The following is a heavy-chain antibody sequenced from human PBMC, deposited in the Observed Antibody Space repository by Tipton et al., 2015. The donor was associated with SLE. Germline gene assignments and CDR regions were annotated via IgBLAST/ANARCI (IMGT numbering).Heavy chain of an antibody. V-gene: IGHV3-74*01. CDR2: INSDGSST. CDR3: AREGPYDFWSGVVIRGYWYFDL. CDR1: GFTFSSYW. J-gene: IGHJ2*01. D-gene: IGHD3-3*01. Sequence: SLRLSCAASGFTFSSYWMHWVRQAPGKGLVWVSRINSDGSSTSYADSAKGRFTISRDNAKNTLYLQMNSLRAEDTAVYYCAREGPYDFWSGVVIRGYWYFDLWGRGTLVTVSS.